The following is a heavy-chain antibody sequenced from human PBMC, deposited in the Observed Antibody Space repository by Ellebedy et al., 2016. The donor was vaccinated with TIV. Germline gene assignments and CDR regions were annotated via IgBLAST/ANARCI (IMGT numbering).Heavy chain of an antibody. D-gene: IGHD3-22*01. CDR2: INHSGST. J-gene: IGHJ6*02. Sequence: MPSETLSLTCAVYGGSFSGYYWSWIRQPPGKGLEWIGEINHSGSTNYNPSLKSRVTISVDTSKNQFSLKLSSVTAADTAVYYCARDQVVWDSSGYYFPYYYGMDVWGQGTTVTVSS. CDR3: ARDQVVWDSSGYYFPYYYGMDV. CDR1: GGSFSGYY. V-gene: IGHV4-34*01.